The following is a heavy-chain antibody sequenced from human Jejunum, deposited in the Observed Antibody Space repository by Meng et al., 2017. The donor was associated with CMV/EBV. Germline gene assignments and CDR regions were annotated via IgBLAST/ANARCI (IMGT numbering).Heavy chain of an antibody. J-gene: IGHJ4*02. CDR3: AHSTRRERCSGGNCYYFDY. V-gene: IGHV2-5*02. CDR1: LTADGVG. D-gene: IGHD2-15*01. Sequence: LTADGVGVGWIRQPPGKAPEWLALLFWDGDKRYRSSLKSRLTITGDTSKNQVVLTMTNVDPVDTATHFCAHSTRRERCSGGNCYYFDYWGQGTLVTVSS. CDR2: LFWDGDK.